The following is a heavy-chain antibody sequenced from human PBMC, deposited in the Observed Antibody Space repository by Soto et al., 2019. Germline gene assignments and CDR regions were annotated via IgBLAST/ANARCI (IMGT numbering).Heavy chain of an antibody. CDR2: VSHDGRNS. CDR1: GFTFSDYA. J-gene: IGHJ4*02. CDR3: AKGGRQWLVTSDFNY. D-gene: IGHD6-19*01. Sequence: GGSLSLSCAASGFTFSDYAMHWVRQAPGKVLEWVAVVSHDGRNSHYADSVKGRFTISRDSSKNTVSLEMTSLRAEDTAVYYCAKGGRQWLVTSDFNYWGQGALVTVSS. V-gene: IGHV3-30*18.